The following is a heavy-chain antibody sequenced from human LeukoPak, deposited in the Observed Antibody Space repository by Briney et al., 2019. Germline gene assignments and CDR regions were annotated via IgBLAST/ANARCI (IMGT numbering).Heavy chain of an antibody. J-gene: IGHJ4*02. D-gene: IGHD2-21*01. V-gene: IGHV3-23*01. Sequence: GGSLRLSCAASGFTFSNYAMSWVRQAPGKGLEWVSATTRAADKTYYADSVEGRFTISRDNSKNTLYLQMNSLRAEDMAVYYCARSVVVGRVFPGLDYWGQGTLVTVSS. CDR3: ARSVVVGRVFPGLDY. CDR2: TTRAADKT. CDR1: GFTFSNYA.